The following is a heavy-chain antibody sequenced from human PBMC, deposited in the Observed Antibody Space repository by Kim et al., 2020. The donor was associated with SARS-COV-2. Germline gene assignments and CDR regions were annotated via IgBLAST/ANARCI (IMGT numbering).Heavy chain of an antibody. Sequence: GGSLRLSCAASGFTFSSYSMNWVRQAPGKGLEWVSSISSSSSYIYYADSVKGRFTISRDNAKNSLYLQMNSLRAEDTAVYYCARDWGFGELLDNGMDVWGQGTTVTVSS. CDR2: ISSSSSYI. V-gene: IGHV3-21*01. CDR1: GFTFSSYS. D-gene: IGHD3-10*01. J-gene: IGHJ6*02. CDR3: ARDWGFGELLDNGMDV.